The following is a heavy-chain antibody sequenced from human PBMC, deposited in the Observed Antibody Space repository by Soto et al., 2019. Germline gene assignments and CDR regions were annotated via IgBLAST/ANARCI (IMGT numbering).Heavy chain of an antibody. Sequence: PSQTVSLTCAISGDNVSSNTAAWNWIRSSPSRGLERLGRTYYRSNWRHDYAVSVKSRITVNPVTSKNHFSLQLNSVTPDDTAVYYCARGVAGTGFDLWGQGTLVTVSS. V-gene: IGHV6-1*01. CDR1: GDNVSSNTAA. D-gene: IGHD6-19*01. J-gene: IGHJ4*02. CDR3: ARGVAGTGFDL. CDR2: TYYRSNWRH.